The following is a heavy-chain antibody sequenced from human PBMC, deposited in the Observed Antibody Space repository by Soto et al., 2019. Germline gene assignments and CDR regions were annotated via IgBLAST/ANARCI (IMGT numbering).Heavy chain of an antibody. Sequence: PGGSLRLSCAASGFTFSGSAMHWVRQASGKGLEWVGRIRSKANSYATAYAASVKGRFTISRDDSKNTAYLQMSSLKTEDTAVYYCTRQWEPKLDYYGMDVWGQGTTVTVSS. V-gene: IGHV3-73*01. CDR3: TRQWEPKLDYYGMDV. CDR2: IRSKANSYAT. CDR1: GFTFSGSA. D-gene: IGHD1-1*01. J-gene: IGHJ6*02.